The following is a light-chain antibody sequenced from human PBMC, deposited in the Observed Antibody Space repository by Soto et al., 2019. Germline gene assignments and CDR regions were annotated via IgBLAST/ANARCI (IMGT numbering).Light chain of an antibody. CDR2: GAS. CDR3: QQYGSSPPWT. V-gene: IGKV3-15*01. CDR1: QSISSW. J-gene: IGKJ1*01. Sequence: MTQSPSTLSASVGDRVTITCRASQSISSWLAWYQQKPGQAPRLLIHGASTRATGIPARFSGSGSGTEFTLTISSLQSEDFGVYYCQQYGSSPPWTFGQGTKVDIK.